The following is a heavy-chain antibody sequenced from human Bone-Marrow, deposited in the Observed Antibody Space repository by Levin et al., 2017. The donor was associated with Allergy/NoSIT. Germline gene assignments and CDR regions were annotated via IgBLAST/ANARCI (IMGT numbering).Heavy chain of an antibody. D-gene: IGHD2-15*01. CDR1: GYSFTSNG. J-gene: IGHJ5*02. CDR3: ARVACSGGNCYAVYNWLDP. V-gene: IGHV1-18*01. CDR2: ITVHNGDT. Sequence: SVKVSCKASGYSFTSNGISWVRQAPGQGLEWMGWITVHNGDTNYAQKFQGRVIMTTDTSTNTAYMELRSLRSDDTAVYYCARVACSGGNCYAVYNWLDPWGQGTLITVSS.